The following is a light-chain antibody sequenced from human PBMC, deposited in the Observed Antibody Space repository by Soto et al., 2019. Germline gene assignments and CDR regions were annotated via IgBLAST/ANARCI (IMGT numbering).Light chain of an antibody. CDR3: QHYGSSRT. Sequence: EFVLTQSPATLSLSPGERATLYCRASQSVSSNYLAWYQQKSGQAPRLLLYGTSSRATGIPERFSGSGSGTDFTLTISRLEPEDFAVYYCQHYGSSRTFGQGTKVDIK. CDR2: GTS. J-gene: IGKJ1*01. CDR1: QSVSSNY. V-gene: IGKV3-20*01.